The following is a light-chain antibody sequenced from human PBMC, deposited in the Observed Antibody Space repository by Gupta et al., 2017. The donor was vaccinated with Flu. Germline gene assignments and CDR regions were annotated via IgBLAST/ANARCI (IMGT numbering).Light chain of an antibody. CDR2: DNN. CDR1: SSNIGSNY. Sequence: KGTITCAGSSSNIGSNYVAWYQPLPATAPNLLIYDNNKRHSGVPDRFSGSKYATSATVGTTGLQTGDEADYYCGAWDSSRSAWVFGGGTKLTVL. V-gene: IGLV1-51*01. J-gene: IGLJ3*02. CDR3: GAWDSSRSAWV.